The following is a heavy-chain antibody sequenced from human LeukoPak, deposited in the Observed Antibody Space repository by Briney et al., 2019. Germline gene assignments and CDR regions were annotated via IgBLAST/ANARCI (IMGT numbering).Heavy chain of an antibody. Sequence: GASVKVSCKPSGYTFSNYGITWVRQAPGQGLEWMGWISTYYGNTNYAQKLQGRVTMTTDTSTSTAYMELRSLRSDDTAVYYCARELRPRVGYDSSGYQPRDYWGQGTLVTVSS. CDR1: GYTFSNYG. CDR3: ARELRPRVGYDSSGYQPRDY. V-gene: IGHV1-18*01. J-gene: IGHJ4*02. CDR2: ISTYYGNT. D-gene: IGHD3-22*01.